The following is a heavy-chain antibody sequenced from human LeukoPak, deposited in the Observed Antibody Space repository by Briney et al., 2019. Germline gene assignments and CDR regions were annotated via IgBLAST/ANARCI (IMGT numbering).Heavy chain of an antibody. CDR1: GYTFTSYA. Sequence: ASVKVSCKASGYTFTSYAMNWVRQAPGQGLEWMGWMNPNNGNTGYAQKFQGRVTMTRNTSISTAYMELSSLRSEDTAVYYCARVRSSWWIPENDVFDIWGQGTMVTVSS. CDR3: ARVRSSWWIPENDVFDI. D-gene: IGHD6-13*01. J-gene: IGHJ3*02. CDR2: MNPNNGNT. V-gene: IGHV1-8*02.